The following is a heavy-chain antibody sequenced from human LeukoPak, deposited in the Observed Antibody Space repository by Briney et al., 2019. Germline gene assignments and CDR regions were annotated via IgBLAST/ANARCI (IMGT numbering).Heavy chain of an antibody. Sequence: ASVKVSCKASGYTFTGYYMHWVRQAPGHGLEWMGWINPNSGGTNYAQKFQGRVTMTRDTSISTAYMELSRLRSDDTAVYYCARVTVAGYFGYWGQGSLVSVSS. D-gene: IGHD6-19*01. CDR1: GYTFTGYY. CDR3: ARVTVAGYFGY. V-gene: IGHV1-2*02. J-gene: IGHJ4*02. CDR2: INPNSGGT.